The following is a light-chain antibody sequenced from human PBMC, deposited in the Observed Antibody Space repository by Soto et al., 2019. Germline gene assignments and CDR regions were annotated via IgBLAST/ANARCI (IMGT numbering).Light chain of an antibody. Sequence: QAVVTQPASVSGSPGQSITISCTGSSSDVGGYNYVSWYQQHPDKAPKLMIYHVTSRPSGVSDRFSGSKSGNTASLTISGLQAEDEADYYCSSFRSSNLGVFGTGTKLTVL. J-gene: IGLJ1*01. CDR2: HVT. CDR1: SSDVGGYNY. V-gene: IGLV2-14*03. CDR3: SSFRSSNLGV.